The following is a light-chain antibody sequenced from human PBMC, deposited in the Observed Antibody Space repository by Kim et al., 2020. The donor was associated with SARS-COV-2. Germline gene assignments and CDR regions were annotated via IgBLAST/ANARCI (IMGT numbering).Light chain of an antibody. CDR1: SSDVGSYNL. CDR2: EVS. J-gene: IGLJ2*01. CDR3: RSYVV. V-gene: IGLV2-23*02. Sequence: QSALTQPASVSGSPGQSITISCTGTSSDVGSYNLVSWYQQHPGKAPKLMIYEVSKRPSGVSNRFSGSKSGNTASLTISGLQAEDEADYYCRSYVVFGGGTQLTVL.